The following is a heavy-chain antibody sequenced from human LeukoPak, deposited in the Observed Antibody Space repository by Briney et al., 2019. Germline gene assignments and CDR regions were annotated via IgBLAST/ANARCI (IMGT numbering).Heavy chain of an antibody. V-gene: IGHV3-23*01. CDR2: ISGSGGST. J-gene: IGHJ4*02. D-gene: IGHD3-3*01. CDR3: AKGKDFWSGSSSDY. CDR1: GFTFSSYA. Sequence: GALRHSCAASGFTFSSYAMSWVRQAPGKGLEWVSAISGSGGSTYYADSVKGRFTISRDNSKNTLYLQMNSLRAKDTAVYYCAKGKDFWSGSSSDYWGQGTLVTVSS.